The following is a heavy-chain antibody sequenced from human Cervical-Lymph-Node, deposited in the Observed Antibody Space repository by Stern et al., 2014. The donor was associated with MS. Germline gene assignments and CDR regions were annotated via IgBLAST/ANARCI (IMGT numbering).Heavy chain of an antibody. J-gene: IGHJ4*02. CDR2: INPATGAT. Sequence: VQLVESGTDVKKPGASAKVSCEASGYSFTDYYIHWVRQAPGQGLEWMGLINPATGATTYAQNFEGRVTMTRDTSITTAYMELSRLSSDDTAVYYCARDLADYRYYFDSWGPGTLVTVSS. D-gene: IGHD4-11*01. CDR1: GYSFTDYY. V-gene: IGHV1-2*02. CDR3: ARDLADYRYYFDS.